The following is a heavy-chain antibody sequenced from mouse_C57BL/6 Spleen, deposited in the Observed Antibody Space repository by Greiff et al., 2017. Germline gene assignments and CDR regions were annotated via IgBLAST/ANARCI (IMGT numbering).Heavy chain of an antibody. CDR1: GYTFTSYW. CDR3: ASGTTVVDWYFDV. V-gene: IGHV1-64*01. J-gene: IGHJ1*03. Sequence: QVQLQQPGAELVKPGASVKLSCKASGYTFTSYWMHWVKQRPGQGLEWIGMIHPNSGSTNYNEKFKSKATLTVDKSSSTAYMQLSSLTSEDSAVYYCASGTTVVDWYFDVRGTGTTVTVSS. CDR2: IHPNSGST. D-gene: IGHD1-1*01.